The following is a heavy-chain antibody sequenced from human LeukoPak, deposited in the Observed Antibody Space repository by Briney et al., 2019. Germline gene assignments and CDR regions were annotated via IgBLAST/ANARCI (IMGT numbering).Heavy chain of an antibody. J-gene: IGHJ4*02. CDR3: AREGAAASVDY. D-gene: IGHD6-13*01. CDR1: RFTFSSYA. CDR2: ISSNGGAT. Sequence: PGGSLRLSCAASRFTFSSYAMHWVRQAPRKGLEYVSAISSNGGATYYANSVKGRFTISRDNSKNTLYLQMGSLSAEDMAVYYCAREGAAASVDYWGQGTLVTVSS. V-gene: IGHV3-64*01.